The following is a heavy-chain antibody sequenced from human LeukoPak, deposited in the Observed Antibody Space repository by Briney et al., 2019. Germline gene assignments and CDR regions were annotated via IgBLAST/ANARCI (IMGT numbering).Heavy chain of an antibody. CDR2: IWYDGSNK. V-gene: IGHV3-33*01. J-gene: IGHJ4*02. D-gene: IGHD3-10*01. CDR1: GFTFSSYG. Sequence: SGGSLRLSCAASGFTFSSYGMHWVRQAPGKGLEWVAVIWYDGSNKYYADSVKGRFTISRDNSKNTLYLQMNSLRAEDTAVYYCARDYYGSGSFDLDYWGQGTLVTVSS. CDR3: ARDYYGSGSFDLDY.